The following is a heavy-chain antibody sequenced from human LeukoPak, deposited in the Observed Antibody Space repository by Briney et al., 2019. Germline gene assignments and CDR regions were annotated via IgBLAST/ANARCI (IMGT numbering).Heavy chain of an antibody. Sequence: PGGSLRLSCAASGFTFSSYWMHWDRQAPGKGLVWVSRINTDGSSTYYADSVKGRFTISRDNAKNTLYLQMNSLRAEDTAVYYCVGSGWLYYFDYWGQGTLVTVSS. CDR2: INTDGSST. J-gene: IGHJ4*02. D-gene: IGHD6-19*01. V-gene: IGHV3-74*01. CDR1: GFTFSSYW. CDR3: VGSGWLYYFDY.